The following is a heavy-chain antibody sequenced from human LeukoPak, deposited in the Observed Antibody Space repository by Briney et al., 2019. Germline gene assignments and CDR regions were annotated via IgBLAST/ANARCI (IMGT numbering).Heavy chain of an antibody. Sequence: PGGSLRLSCAASGFTFSSYAMSWVRQAPGKGLEWVSGIRSSGDSTYYADSVEGRFTISGDNSKNTLFLQMNSLRAEDTAVYYCAHGAMYQLDYWGQGTLVTVSS. CDR1: GFTFSSYA. J-gene: IGHJ4*02. D-gene: IGHD2-2*01. CDR2: IRSSGDST. V-gene: IGHV3-23*01. CDR3: AHGAMYQLDY.